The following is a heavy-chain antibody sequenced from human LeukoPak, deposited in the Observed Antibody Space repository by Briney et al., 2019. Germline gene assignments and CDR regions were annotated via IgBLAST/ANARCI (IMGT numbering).Heavy chain of an antibody. V-gene: IGHV3-21*01. CDR3: ARGLPFFTIFGVAPPVGMDV. Sequence: GGSLRLSCAASGFTFSSYSMNWVRQAPGKGLEWVSSISSSSSYIYYADSVKGRFTISRDNAKNSLYLQMNSLRAEDTAVYYCARGLPFFTIFGVAPPVGMDVWGQGTTVTVSS. CDR1: GFTFSSYS. J-gene: IGHJ6*02. D-gene: IGHD3-3*01. CDR2: ISSSSSYI.